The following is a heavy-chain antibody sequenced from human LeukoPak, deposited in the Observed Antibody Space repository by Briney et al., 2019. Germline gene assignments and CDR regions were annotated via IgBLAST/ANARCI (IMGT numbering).Heavy chain of an antibody. D-gene: IGHD3-10*01. CDR1: GGSFSGYY. J-gene: IGHJ4*02. V-gene: IGHV4-34*01. CDR3: ARGRMVRGVIAGYFDY. CDR2: INHSGST. Sequence: SETLSLTCAVYGGSFSGYYWSWIRQPPGKGLEWIGEINHSGSTNYNPSLKSRVTISVDTSKSQFSLKLSSVTAADTAVYYCARGRMVRGVIAGYFDYWGQGTLVTVSS.